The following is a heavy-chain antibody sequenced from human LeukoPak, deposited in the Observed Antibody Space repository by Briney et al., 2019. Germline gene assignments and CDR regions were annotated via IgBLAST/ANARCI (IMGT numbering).Heavy chain of an antibody. D-gene: IGHD3-10*01. Sequence: ASVKVSCKASGYTFTSYGISWVRQAPGQGLEWMGWISAHDGKTDYAQKLQGRITLTTEKSTSTAYMELRSLRSDDTAVYYCASIQRNYFGSGTYWGYFDCWGQGTLVTVSS. V-gene: IGHV1-18*01. CDR3: ASIQRNYFGSGTYWGYFDC. J-gene: IGHJ4*02. CDR2: ISAHDGKT. CDR1: GYTFTSYG.